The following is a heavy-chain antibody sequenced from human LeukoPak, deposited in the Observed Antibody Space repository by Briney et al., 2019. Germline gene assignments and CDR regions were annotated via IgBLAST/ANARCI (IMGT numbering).Heavy chain of an antibody. J-gene: IGHJ4*02. CDR2: IRYDGSNK. D-gene: IGHD4-17*01. V-gene: IGHV3-30*02. CDR3: AKDHYGDYEEGLFDY. Sequence: GESLRLSCAASGFTFSSYGMHWVRQAPGKGLEWVAFIRYDGSNKYYADSVKGRFTISRDNSKNTLYLQMNSLRAEDTAVYYCAKDHYGDYEEGLFDYWGQGTLVTVSS. CDR1: GFTFSSYG.